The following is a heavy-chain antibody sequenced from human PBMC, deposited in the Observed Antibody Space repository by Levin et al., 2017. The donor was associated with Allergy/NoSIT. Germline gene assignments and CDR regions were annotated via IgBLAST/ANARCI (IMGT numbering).Heavy chain of an antibody. Sequence: SETLSLTCTVSGGSISSYYWSWIRQPPGKGLEWIGYIYYSGSTNYNPSLKSRVTISVDTSKNQFSLKLSSVTAADTAVYYCARLHSSSWYPLYYFDYWGQGTLVTVSS. CDR2: IYYSGST. D-gene: IGHD6-13*01. CDR3: ARLHSSSWYPLYYFDY. J-gene: IGHJ4*02. CDR1: GGSISSYY. V-gene: IGHV4-59*08.